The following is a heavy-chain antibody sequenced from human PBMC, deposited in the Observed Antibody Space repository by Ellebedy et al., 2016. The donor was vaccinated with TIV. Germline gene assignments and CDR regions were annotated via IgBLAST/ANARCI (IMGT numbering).Heavy chain of an antibody. CDR2: ISSSSSTI. CDR1: GFTFSNAW. Sequence: PGGSLRLSCAASGFTFSNAWMNWVRQAPGKGLEWVSYISSSSSTIYYADSVKGRFTISRDNAKNSLYLQMNSLRAEDTAVYYCARDITIFGVETSGFDYWGQGTLVTVSS. V-gene: IGHV3-48*01. CDR3: ARDITIFGVETSGFDY. D-gene: IGHD3-3*01. J-gene: IGHJ4*02.